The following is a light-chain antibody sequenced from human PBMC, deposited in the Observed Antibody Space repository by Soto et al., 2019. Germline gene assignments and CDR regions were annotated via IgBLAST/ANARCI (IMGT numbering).Light chain of an antibody. J-gene: IGKJ4*01. CDR2: AAS. V-gene: IGKV1-9*01. CDR3: QHYVNWPLT. Sequence: IQLTQSHSSLSASVGDRVTITCRASQGISSYLAWYQQKPGKAPKLLIYAASTFQSGVPSRFSCSGSWTDFTLTISSLQPEDFAVYYWQHYVNWPLTFGGGAKGDIK. CDR1: QGISSY.